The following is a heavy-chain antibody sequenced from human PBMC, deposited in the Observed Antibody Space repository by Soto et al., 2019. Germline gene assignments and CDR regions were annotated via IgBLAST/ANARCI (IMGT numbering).Heavy chain of an antibody. CDR1: GGSISSGDYY. J-gene: IGHJ4*02. CDR3: ARERDGYYFDY. V-gene: IGHV4-30-4*01. CDR2: IYSIGST. D-gene: IGHD5-12*01. Sequence: SETLSLTCTVSGGSISSGDYYWSWIRQPPGKGLEWIGYIYSIGSTYYNPSLKSRVTISVDTSKNQFSLKLSSVTAADTAVYYCARERDGYYFDYWGQGTLVTVSS.